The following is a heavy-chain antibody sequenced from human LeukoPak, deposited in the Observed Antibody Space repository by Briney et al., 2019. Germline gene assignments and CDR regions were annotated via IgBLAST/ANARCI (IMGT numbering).Heavy chain of an antibody. CDR3: ARAYTSGWYKINAFDI. CDR1: GGSISSGSYY. J-gene: IGHJ3*02. Sequence: SETLSLTCTVSGGSISSGSYYWNWIRQPAGKGLEWIGRIYASGSTNYNPSLKSRVTISVDTSNNQFSLKLSSVTAADTAVYYCARAYTSGWYKINAFDIWGQGTMVTVSA. D-gene: IGHD6-19*01. CDR2: IYASGST. V-gene: IGHV4-61*02.